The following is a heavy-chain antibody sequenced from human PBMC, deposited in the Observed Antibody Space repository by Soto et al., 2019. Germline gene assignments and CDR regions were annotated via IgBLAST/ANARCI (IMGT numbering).Heavy chain of an antibody. CDR3: ARQGDKLPGTAAGTPPSDY. J-gene: IGHJ4*02. Sequence: SETLSLTCAVYGGSFSGYYWSWIRQPPGKGLEWIGEINHSGSTNYNPSLKSRVTISVDTSKNQFSLKLSSVTAADTAVYYCARQGDKLPGTAAGTPPSDYWGQGTLVTVSS. CDR1: GGSFSGYY. V-gene: IGHV4-34*01. CDR2: INHSGST. D-gene: IGHD6-13*01.